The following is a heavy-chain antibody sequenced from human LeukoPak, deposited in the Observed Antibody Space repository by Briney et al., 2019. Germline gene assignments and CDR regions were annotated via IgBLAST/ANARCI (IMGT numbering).Heavy chain of an antibody. J-gene: IGHJ4*02. CDR1: GGTFSSYA. CDR3: ASRGIAAAGPLFDY. Sequence: SVKVSCKASGGTFSSYAISWVRQAPGQWLEWMGRIIPIFGTANYAQKFQGRVTITTDESTSTAYMELSSLRSEDTAVYYCASRGIAAAGPLFDYWGQGTPVTVSS. V-gene: IGHV1-69*05. CDR2: IIPIFGTA. D-gene: IGHD6-13*01.